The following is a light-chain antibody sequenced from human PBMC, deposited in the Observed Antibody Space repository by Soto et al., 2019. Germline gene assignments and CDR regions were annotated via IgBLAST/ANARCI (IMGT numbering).Light chain of an antibody. J-gene: IGKJ2*01. CDR1: QGINNY. CDR2: AAS. V-gene: IGKV1-27*01. CDR3: QKYNSATYT. Sequence: DIQMTQSPSSLSASVGDRVTITCRASQGINNYLAWYQQKPGKVPKLLIYAASTLQSGVPSRFIGSGSGTDFTLTIRSLQPEDVATYYCQKYNSATYTFGQWNNLELK.